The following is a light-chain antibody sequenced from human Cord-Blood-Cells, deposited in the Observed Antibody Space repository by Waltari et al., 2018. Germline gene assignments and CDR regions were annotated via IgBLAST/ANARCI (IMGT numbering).Light chain of an antibody. V-gene: IGKV1-9*01. CDR3: QQYNSYSRT. CDR2: AAS. J-gene: IGKJ1*01. CDR1: QGISSY. Sequence: IQLTQSPSSLSASVGDRVTITCRASQGISSYLAWYQQKPGKAPKLLIYAASTLQSGVPSRFSGSGSGTEFTLTISSLQPDDFATYYCQQYNSYSRTFGQGTKVEIK.